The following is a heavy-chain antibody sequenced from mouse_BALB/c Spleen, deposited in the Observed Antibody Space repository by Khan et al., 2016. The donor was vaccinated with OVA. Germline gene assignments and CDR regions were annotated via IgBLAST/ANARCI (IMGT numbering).Heavy chain of an antibody. Sequence: QMQLQQSGAELVRPGTSVKVSCKASGYAFTNYLIEWLKQRPGQGLEWIGVINPGSGGTNYNEKFKGMATLTADKSSSPAYMQLSSLPSDDSAVFFLARKNKAYYGICYTMDYWGHGTSVTVAS. CDR2: INPGSGGT. D-gene: IGHD2-10*01. J-gene: IGHJ4*01. V-gene: IGHV1-54*01. CDR1: GYAFTNYL. CDR3: ARKNKAYYGICYTMDY.